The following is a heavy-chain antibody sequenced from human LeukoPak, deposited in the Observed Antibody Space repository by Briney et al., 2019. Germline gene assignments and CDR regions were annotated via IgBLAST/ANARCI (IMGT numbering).Heavy chain of an antibody. J-gene: IGHJ5*02. CDR2: IYSGGST. CDR1: GFTVSSNY. Sequence: GGSLRLSCAASGFTVSSNYMSWVRQAPGKGLEWVSVIYSGGSTYYADSVKGRFTISRHNSKNTLYLQMNSLRAEDTAVYYCAKDSYSSSWYDDNWFDPWGQGTLVTVSS. CDR3: AKDSYSSSWYDDNWFDP. D-gene: IGHD6-13*01. V-gene: IGHV3-53*01.